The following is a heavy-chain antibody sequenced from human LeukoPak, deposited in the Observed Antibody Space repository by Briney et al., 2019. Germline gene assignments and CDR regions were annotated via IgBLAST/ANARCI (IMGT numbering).Heavy chain of an antibody. CDR2: IDPNDGYT. V-gene: IGHV5-10-1*01. CDR1: GCTFTSYW. J-gene: IGHJ5*02. CDR3: ARQIYYFDSSGQGWFDP. D-gene: IGHD3-22*01. Sequence: GESLKISCKGSGCTFTSYWITWVRQKPGKGLEWMGKIDPNDGYTQYSPSFEGHVSFSADKSNSTAYLQWSSLKASDTAMYYCARQIYYFDSSGQGWFDPWGQGTLVAVSS.